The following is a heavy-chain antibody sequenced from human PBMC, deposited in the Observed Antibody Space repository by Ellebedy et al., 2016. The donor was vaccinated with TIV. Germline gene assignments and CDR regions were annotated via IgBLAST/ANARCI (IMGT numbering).Heavy chain of an antibody. V-gene: IGHV3-66*01. CDR2: IYSGGRT. J-gene: IGHJ4*02. Sequence: GESLKIPCAASGFTVSSNYMSWVRPAPGKGLEWVSVIYSGGRTNFADSVKGRFTISRDKAKKSVYLQMNSLTVEDTAIYYCARDAMLWIFDSWGQGTLVTVSS. CDR1: GFTVSSNY. D-gene: IGHD2-2*01. CDR3: ARDAMLWIFDS.